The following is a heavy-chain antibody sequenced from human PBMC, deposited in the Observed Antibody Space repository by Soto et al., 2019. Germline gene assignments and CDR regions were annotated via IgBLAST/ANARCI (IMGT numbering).Heavy chain of an antibody. CDR3: ATSPLDTASIAARRDYYYYYYMDV. CDR1: GYTFTSYA. J-gene: IGHJ6*03. CDR2: INAGNGNT. D-gene: IGHD6-6*01. V-gene: IGHV1-3*01. Sequence: ASVKVSCKASGYTFTSYAMHWVRQAPGQRLEWMGWINAGNGNTKYSQKFQGRVTITRDTSASTAYMELSSLRSEDTAVYYCATSPLDTASIAARRDYYYYYYMDVWGKGTTVTVSS.